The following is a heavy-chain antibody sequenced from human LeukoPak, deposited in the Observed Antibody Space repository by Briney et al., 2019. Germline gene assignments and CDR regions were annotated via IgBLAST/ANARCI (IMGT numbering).Heavy chain of an antibody. CDR1: GFSFSNYW. CDR2: ISPDGSQK. D-gene: IGHD6-19*01. V-gene: IGHV3-7*01. CDR3: ARPSSYSSGWGSDH. J-gene: IGHJ4*02. Sequence: GGSLILSCVGSGFSFSNYWMSWVRQAPGKGLEWVANISPDGSQKNYVDSMKSRLTIARENAKNSVYLQIDSLTVDDTAVYYCARPSSYSSGWGSDHWGQGILVTVCS.